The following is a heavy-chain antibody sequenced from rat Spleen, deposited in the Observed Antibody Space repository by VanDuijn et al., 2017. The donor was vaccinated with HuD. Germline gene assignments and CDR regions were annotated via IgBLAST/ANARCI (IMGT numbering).Heavy chain of an antibody. Sequence: EVQLVESGGGLVQPGRSLKLSCVASGFTFNNYWMSWIRQAPGKGLEWVASITNTGGGNTYYRDSVKGRFTVSRDNAKSTLYLQMDSLRSEDTATYYCARGDRFNPDYVMDAWGQGASVTVSS. D-gene: IGHD1-5*01. CDR2: ITNTGGGNT. CDR3: ARGDRFNPDYVMDA. J-gene: IGHJ4*01. V-gene: IGHV5-31*01. CDR1: GFTFNNYW.